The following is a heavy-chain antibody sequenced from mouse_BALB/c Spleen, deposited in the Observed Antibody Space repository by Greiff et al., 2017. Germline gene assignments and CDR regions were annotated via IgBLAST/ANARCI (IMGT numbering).Heavy chain of an antibody. V-gene: IGHV1-9*01. CDR1: GYTFSSYW. D-gene: IGHD2-3*01. Sequence: VQLQQSGAELMKPGASVKISCKATGYTFSSYWIEWVKQRPGHGLEWIGEILPGSGSTNYNEKFKGKATFTADTSSNTAYMQLSSLTSEDSAVYYCAREDDGYYIYAMDDWGQGTSVTVSS. J-gene: IGHJ4*01. CDR3: AREDDGYYIYAMDD. CDR2: ILPGSGST.